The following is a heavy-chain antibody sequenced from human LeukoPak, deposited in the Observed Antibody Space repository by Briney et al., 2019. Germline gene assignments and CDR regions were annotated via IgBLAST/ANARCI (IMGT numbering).Heavy chain of an antibody. CDR1: GGSISSSSYY. Sequence: SETLSLTCTVSGGSISSSSYYWGWIRQPPGKGLERIGSIYYSGSTYYNPSLKSRVTISVDTSKNQFSLKLSSVTAADTAVYYCAREGIAVAGQFDPWGQGTLVTVSS. CDR2: IYYSGST. D-gene: IGHD6-19*01. V-gene: IGHV4-39*07. CDR3: AREGIAVAGQFDP. J-gene: IGHJ5*02.